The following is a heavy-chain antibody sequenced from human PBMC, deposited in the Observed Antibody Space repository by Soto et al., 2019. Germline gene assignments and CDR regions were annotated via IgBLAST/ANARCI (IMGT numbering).Heavy chain of an antibody. Sequence: GGALRLSCAASGFTFSRYGIHRVRQAPGKRGERVAVISYDGSNKYYADSVKGRFTISRDNSKNTLYLQMNSLRAEDTAVYYCAKDTILFGENSGRYSLLDYWGQGTLVTVSS. V-gene: IGHV3-30*18. D-gene: IGHD5-12*01. CDR3: AKDTILFGENSGRYSLLDY. CDR2: ISYDGSNK. CDR1: GFTFSRYG. J-gene: IGHJ4*02.